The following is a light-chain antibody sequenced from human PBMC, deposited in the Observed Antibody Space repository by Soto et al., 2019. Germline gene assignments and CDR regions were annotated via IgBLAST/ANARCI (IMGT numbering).Light chain of an antibody. CDR1: QTIGQY. J-gene: IGKJ4*01. CDR2: SAS. CDR3: RESYRTPPA. V-gene: IGKV1-39*01. Sequence: DIRMTQSPSSLSASVGDTVTMTCRAGQTIGQYVSWYRQKPGKAPDLLIYSASNLQSGVPSRFRGSGSETVFTLTISVLQPEDFGTFYCRESYRTPPAFGGGTTVDI.